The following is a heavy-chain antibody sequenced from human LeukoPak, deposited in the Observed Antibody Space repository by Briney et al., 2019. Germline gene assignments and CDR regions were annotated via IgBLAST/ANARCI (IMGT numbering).Heavy chain of an antibody. V-gene: IGHV4-4*02. CDR2: IHHSGST. J-gene: IGHJ5*02. D-gene: IGHD1-1*01. CDR1: GGSISAGYW. CDR3: ARGHRTRPNWFDP. Sequence: SETLSLTCDVSGGSISAGYWWSWDRQSPGKGLEWIGEIHHSGSTNYNPSLKSRVTISLDKSKNQFSLKLSSVTAADTAVYYCARGHRTRPNWFDPWGQGTLVTVSS.